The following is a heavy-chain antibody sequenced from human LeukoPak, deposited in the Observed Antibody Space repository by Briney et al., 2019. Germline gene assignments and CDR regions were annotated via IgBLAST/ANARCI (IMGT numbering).Heavy chain of an antibody. Sequence: GGSLRLSCSTSGFTFSDYDMNWVRQAPGKGLEWVSSISGLSTHIYYGDSVEGRFSISRDNAKNSVYLQMDSLGVEDTAIYYCGRAFPPLRTSSAGDLWGQGILVTVSS. J-gene: IGHJ4*02. CDR1: GFTFSDYD. D-gene: IGHD3-16*01. CDR2: ISGLSTHI. V-gene: IGHV3-69-1*02. CDR3: GRAFPPLRTSSAGDL.